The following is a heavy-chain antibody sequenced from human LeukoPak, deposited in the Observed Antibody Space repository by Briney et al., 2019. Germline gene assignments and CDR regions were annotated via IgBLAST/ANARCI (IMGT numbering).Heavy chain of an antibody. Sequence: PSETLSLTCTVSGGPISSYYWSWIRQPPGKGLEWIGYIYYSGSTNYNPSLKSRVTISVDTSKNQFSLNLSSVTAADTAVCYCARDLLSTAGYFDYWGQGTLVTVSS. CDR3: ARDLLSTAGYFDY. CDR2: IYYSGST. D-gene: IGHD6-19*01. V-gene: IGHV4-59*01. CDR1: GGPISSYY. J-gene: IGHJ4*02.